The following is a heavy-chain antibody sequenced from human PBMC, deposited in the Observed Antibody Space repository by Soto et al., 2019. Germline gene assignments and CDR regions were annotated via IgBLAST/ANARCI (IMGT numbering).Heavy chain of an antibody. J-gene: IGHJ4*02. CDR2: ISSTTNYI. Sequence: GGSLRLSCAASGFTFTRYSVNWVRQAPGKGLEWVSSISSTTNYIYYGDSMKGRFTISRDNAKNSLYLEMNSLRAEDTAVYYCARESEDLTSNFDYWGQGTLVTVSS. CDR1: GFTFTRYS. V-gene: IGHV3-21*06. CDR3: ARESEDLTSNFDY.